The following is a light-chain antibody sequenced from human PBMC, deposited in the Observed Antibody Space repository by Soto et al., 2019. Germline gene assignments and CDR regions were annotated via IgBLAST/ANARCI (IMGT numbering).Light chain of an antibody. CDR2: GAS. Sequence: EIVLTQSPGTLSLSPGERATLSCRASQSVSSSYLVWYQQKPGRAPRLLIDGASSRATGIPDRFSGSGSGTDFTLTISRLEPEDLAVYYCQQYGSLVTFGQGTKVDIK. CDR3: QQYGSLVT. CDR1: QSVSSSY. V-gene: IGKV3-20*01. J-gene: IGKJ1*01.